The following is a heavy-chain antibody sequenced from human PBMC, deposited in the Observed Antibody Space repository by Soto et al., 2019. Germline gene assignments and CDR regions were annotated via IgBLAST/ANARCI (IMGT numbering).Heavy chain of an antibody. V-gene: IGHV3-33*01. CDR3: AREVPYHYDSGGYYGGYYFDY. J-gene: IGHJ4*02. CDR1: GFTFGDSY. CDR2: IWYDGNKK. Sequence: PGGSLRLSCAGSGFTFGDSYMSWIRQAPGKGLEWLAVIWYDGNKKYYADSVKGRFTISRDNSKNTQYLQMNSLRAEDTAVYYCAREVPYHYDSGGYYGGYYFDYWGQGTLVTVSS. D-gene: IGHD3-22*01.